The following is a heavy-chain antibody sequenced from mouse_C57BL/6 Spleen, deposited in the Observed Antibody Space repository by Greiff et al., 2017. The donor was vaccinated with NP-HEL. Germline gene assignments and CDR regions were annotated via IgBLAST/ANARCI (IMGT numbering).Heavy chain of an antibody. J-gene: IGHJ1*03. CDR3: ARVGTTVVEWYFDV. D-gene: IGHD1-1*01. Sequence: VQLQQSGPELVKPGASVKISCKASGYAFSSSWMNWVKQRPGKGLEWIGRIYPGDGDTNYNGKFKGKATLTADKSSSTAYMQLSSLTSEDSAVYFCARVGTTVVEWYFDVWGTGTTVTVSS. V-gene: IGHV1-82*01. CDR2: IYPGDGDT. CDR1: GYAFSSSW.